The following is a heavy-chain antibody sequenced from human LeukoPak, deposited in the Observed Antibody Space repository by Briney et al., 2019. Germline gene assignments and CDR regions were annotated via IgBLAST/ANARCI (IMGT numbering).Heavy chain of an antibody. CDR3: ARGPYSYDSSGAFDI. CDR2: ISSSGST. CDR1: GDSISSGDYY. J-gene: IGHJ3*02. V-gene: IGHV4-61*02. Sequence: TLSLTCTVSGDSISSGDYYWSWILQPAGKGLEWIGRISSSGSTKYNPSLKSRVIISVDTSKNQFSLKLSSVTAADTAVYFCARGPYSYDSSGAFDIWGQGTMVTVSS. D-gene: IGHD3-22*01.